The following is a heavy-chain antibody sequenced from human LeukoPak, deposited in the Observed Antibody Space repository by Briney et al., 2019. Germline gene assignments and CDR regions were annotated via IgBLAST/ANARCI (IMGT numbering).Heavy chain of an antibody. V-gene: IGHV1-46*01. CDR2: INPSGGST. J-gene: IGHJ4*02. CDR3: SSCSTTSCTDY. Sequence: GASVKVSCKASGYTFTSYYMHWLRQAPGQGLEWMGIINPSGGSTSYAQKFQGRVTMTRDTSTSTVYMELSSLRSEDTAVYYCSSCSTTSCTDYRGQGTLVTVSS. CDR1: GYTFTSYY. D-gene: IGHD2-2*01.